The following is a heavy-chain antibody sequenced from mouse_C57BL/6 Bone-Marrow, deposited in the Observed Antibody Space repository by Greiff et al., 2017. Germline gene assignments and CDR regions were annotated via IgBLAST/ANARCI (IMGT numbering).Heavy chain of an antibody. V-gene: IGHV5-15*04. CDR1: GFTFSDYG. J-gene: IGHJ1*03. D-gene: IGHD2-2*01. Sequence: DVKLMESGGGLVQPGGSLKLSCAASGFTFSDYGMAWVRQAPRKGPEWVAFISNLAYSIYYADTVTGRFTISRENAKNTLYLEMSSLRSEDTAMYYCARRGLHWYFDVWGTGTTVTVSS. CDR3: ARRGLHWYFDV. CDR2: ISNLAYSI.